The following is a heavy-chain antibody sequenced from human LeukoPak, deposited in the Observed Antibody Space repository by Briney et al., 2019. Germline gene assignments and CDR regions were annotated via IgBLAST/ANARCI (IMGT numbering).Heavy chain of an antibody. CDR2: ISGSGVST. D-gene: IGHD3-22*01. CDR1: GFTFSNYA. Sequence: GGSLRLSCAASGFTFSNYAMNWVRQAPGKGLEWVSVISGSGVSTYYADSVKGRFTISRDNAKNSLYLQMNSLRAEDTAVYYCARSPYYYDSSGYYPFDYWGQGTLVTVSS. J-gene: IGHJ4*02. V-gene: IGHV3-23*01. CDR3: ARSPYYYDSSGYYPFDY.